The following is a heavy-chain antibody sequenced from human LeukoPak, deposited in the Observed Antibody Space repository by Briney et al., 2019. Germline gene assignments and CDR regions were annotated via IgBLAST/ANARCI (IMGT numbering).Heavy chain of an antibody. D-gene: IGHD2-15*01. CDR2: TIPILGIA. CDR1: GGTFSSYA. CDR3: ARDGGCSGGSCYSESDGNAFDI. Sequence: SVKVSCKASGGTFSSYAISWVRQAPGQGLEWMGRTIPILGIANYAQKFQGRVTITADKSTSTAYMELSSLRSEDTAVYYCARDGGCSGGSCYSESDGNAFDIWGQGTMVTVSS. J-gene: IGHJ3*02. V-gene: IGHV1-69*04.